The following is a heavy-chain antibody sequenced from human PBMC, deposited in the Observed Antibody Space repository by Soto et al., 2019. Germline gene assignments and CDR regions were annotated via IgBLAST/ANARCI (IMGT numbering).Heavy chain of an antibody. CDR3: ARESTMRGRKY. D-gene: IGHD5-12*01. Sequence: QVQLVQSGAEVKKPGASVKVTCKASGYTFTSYGISWVRQAPGQGLEWMGWISAYNGNTNYAQKLQGRVTMTTDTATSTAYIELRSLSSDDTAVYYCARESTMRGRKYWGQGTLVTVSS. CDR2: ISAYNGNT. V-gene: IGHV1-18*01. CDR1: GYTFTSYG. J-gene: IGHJ4*02.